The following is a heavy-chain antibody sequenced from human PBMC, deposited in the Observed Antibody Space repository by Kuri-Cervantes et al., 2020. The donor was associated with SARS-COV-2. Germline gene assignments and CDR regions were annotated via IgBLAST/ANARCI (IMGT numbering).Heavy chain of an antibody. D-gene: IGHD3-16*01. CDR2: ISGSGGST. CDR3: AKEFFSLGWDGGHLEY. CDR1: GFTFSSYG. V-gene: IGHV3-23*01. Sequence: GGSLRLSCAASGFTFSSYGMHWVRQAPGKGLEWVSDISGSGGSTYYAASVKGRFTISRDNSKNTLYLQMNSLRAEDTAVYYCAKEFFSLGWDGGHLEYWGQGTLVTVSS. J-gene: IGHJ4*02.